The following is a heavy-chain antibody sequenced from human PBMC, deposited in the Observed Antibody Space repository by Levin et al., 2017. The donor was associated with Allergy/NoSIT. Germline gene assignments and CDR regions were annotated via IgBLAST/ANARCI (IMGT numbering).Heavy chain of an antibody. CDR3: ARDTTVGGEA. Sequence: GESLKISCAASGFTFSDYWMTWVRQPPGKGLEWVANINQDGTQKHHADSVKGRFTISRDNAENSLFLQMNYLGTDNTAVYFCARDTTVGGEAWGQGTLVTVSS. V-gene: IGHV3-7*03. CDR2: INQDGTQK. D-gene: IGHD4-11*01. J-gene: IGHJ5*02. CDR1: GFTFSDYW.